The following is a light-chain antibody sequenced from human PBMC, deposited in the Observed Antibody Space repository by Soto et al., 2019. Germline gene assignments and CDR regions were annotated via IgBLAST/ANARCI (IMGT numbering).Light chain of an antibody. CDR3: QAWDSSTAV. Sequence: SYELTQPPSVSVSPGQTATITCSGDKLGTKYTSWYQQKAGQSPVLVIYEDAKRPSGITERFSGSNSGNTATLTISGTQAMDEADYYCQAWDSSTAVFGGGTKVTVL. V-gene: IGLV3-1*01. CDR1: KLGTKY. J-gene: IGLJ2*01. CDR2: EDA.